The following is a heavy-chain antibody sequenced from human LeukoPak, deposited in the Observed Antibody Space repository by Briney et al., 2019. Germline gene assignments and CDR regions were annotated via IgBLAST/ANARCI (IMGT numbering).Heavy chain of an antibody. V-gene: IGHV4-59*01. CDR1: GGSISSYY. CDR3: AREIPRPCSGGSCSADPHFDY. J-gene: IGHJ4*02. CDR2: IYYSVST. Sequence: SETLSLTCTVSGGSISSYYWSWIRQPPGKGLERIGYIYYSVSTNYNPSLKSRVTISVDTSKNQFSLKLSSVTAADTAVYYCAREIPRPCSGGSCSADPHFDYWGQGTLVTVSS. D-gene: IGHD2-15*01.